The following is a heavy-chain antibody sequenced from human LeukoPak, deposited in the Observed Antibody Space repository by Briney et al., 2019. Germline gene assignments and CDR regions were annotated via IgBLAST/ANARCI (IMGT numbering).Heavy chain of an antibody. D-gene: IGHD1-26*01. CDR3: AKGGMPATSYYSNYNMDV. J-gene: IGHJ6*02. CDR2: ISSSGGST. CDR1: RFTFSSYA. Sequence: GSLRLSCAASRFTFSSYAMNWVRQAPGTGLEWVSAISSSGGSTYYADSVKGRFTISRDNSKNTLYLQMNSLRAEDTAVYYCAKGGMPATSYYSNYNMDVWGQGTTVTVSS. V-gene: IGHV3-23*01.